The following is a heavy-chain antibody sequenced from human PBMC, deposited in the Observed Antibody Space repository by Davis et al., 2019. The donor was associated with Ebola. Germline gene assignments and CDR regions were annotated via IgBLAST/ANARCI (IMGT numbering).Heavy chain of an antibody. CDR2: IIPIFGTA. J-gene: IGHJ5*02. Sequence: SVKVSCKASGGTFSSYAISWVRQAPGQGLEWMGGIIPIFGTANYAQKFQGRVTITADKSTSTAYMELSSLRSEDTAVYYCARAPVAARGSNWFDPWGQGTLVTVSS. CDR1: GGTFSSYA. D-gene: IGHD2-15*01. CDR3: ARAPVAARGSNWFDP. V-gene: IGHV1-69*06.